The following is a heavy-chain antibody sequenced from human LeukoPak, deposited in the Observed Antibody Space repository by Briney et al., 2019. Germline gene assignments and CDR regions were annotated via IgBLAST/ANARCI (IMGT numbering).Heavy chain of an antibody. CDR2: FSESGGST. CDR1: GFTFSSYA. Sequence: GGSLRLSCAASGFTFSSYAMSWVRQAPGKGLEWVSSFSESGGSTYYADSVKGRFTISRDNSKNTLYLEMNSLRAEDTAVYYCAKDRGSYYDSSDYYYFGYYSDYWGQGTLVTVSS. CDR3: AKDRGSYYDSSDYYYFGYYSDY. J-gene: IGHJ4*02. D-gene: IGHD3-22*01. V-gene: IGHV3-23*01.